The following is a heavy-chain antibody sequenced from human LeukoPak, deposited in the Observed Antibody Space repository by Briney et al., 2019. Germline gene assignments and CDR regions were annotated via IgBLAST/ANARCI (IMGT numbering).Heavy chain of an antibody. CDR3: ARVDYYDYVWGSYRYNYFDY. D-gene: IGHD3-16*02. CDR2: IKQDGSEK. Sequence: GGSLRLSCAASGFTFSSYWMSWVRQAPGKGLEWVANIKQDGSEKYYVDSVKGRFTISRDNAKNSLYLQMNSLRAEDTAVYYCARVDYYDYVWGSYRYNYFDYWGQGNLVTVSS. CDR1: GFTFSSYW. V-gene: IGHV3-7*01. J-gene: IGHJ4*02.